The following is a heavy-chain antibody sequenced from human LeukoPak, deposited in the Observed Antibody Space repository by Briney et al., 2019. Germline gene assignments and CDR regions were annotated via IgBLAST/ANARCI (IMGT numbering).Heavy chain of an antibody. Sequence: SETLSLTCTVSGGSISSSSYYWGWIRQPPGKGLEWIGSIYYGGSTYYNPSLKSRVTMSVDTSKNQFSLKLSSVTAADTAMFYCARQSRSFSSGWSFDYWGQGTLVTVSS. V-gene: IGHV4-39*01. CDR1: GGSISSSSYY. CDR2: IYYGGST. CDR3: ARQSRSFSSGWSFDY. J-gene: IGHJ4*02. D-gene: IGHD6-19*01.